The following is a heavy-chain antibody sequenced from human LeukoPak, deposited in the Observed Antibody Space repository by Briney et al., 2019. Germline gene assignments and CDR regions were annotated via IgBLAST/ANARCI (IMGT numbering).Heavy chain of an antibody. V-gene: IGHV4-34*01. CDR3: ARGQWLVGTDY. CDR2: INHSGST. CDR1: GGSFSGYY. D-gene: IGHD6-19*01. J-gene: IGHJ4*02. Sequence: PSETLSLTCAVYGGSFSGYYWSLIRQPPGKGLEWIGEINHSGSTNYNPSLKSRVTISVDTSKNQFSLKLSSVTAADTAVYYCARGQWLVGTDYWGQGTLVTVSS.